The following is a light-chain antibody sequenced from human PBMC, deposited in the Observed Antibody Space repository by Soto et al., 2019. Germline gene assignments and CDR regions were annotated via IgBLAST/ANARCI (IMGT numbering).Light chain of an antibody. CDR1: QSVSGW. J-gene: IGKJ1*01. Sequence: SASTRSASVGDSVAVNYRARQSVSGWLAWYQQKRGEARKLLIYDASGVPGGVPSMFSGSGSGTKFTLTIASLQPDDFATYYCQQYETFSGTLGPGTKVDIK. V-gene: IGKV1-5*01. CDR3: QQYETFSGT. CDR2: DAS.